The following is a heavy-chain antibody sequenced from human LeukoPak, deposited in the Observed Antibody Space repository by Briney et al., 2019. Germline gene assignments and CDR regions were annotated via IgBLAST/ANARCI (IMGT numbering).Heavy chain of an antibody. J-gene: IGHJ5*02. CDR3: ARGRPDGSGSYYKFDP. V-gene: IGHV4-59*08. CDR2: IYYSGST. Sequence: SETLSLTCTVSGGSISSYYWSWIRQPPGKGLDWIGYIYYSGSTSYNPSLKSRVTISVDTSKNQFSLKLSSVTAADTAVYYCARGRPDGSGSYYKFDPWGQGTLVTVSS. CDR1: GGSISSYY. D-gene: IGHD3-10*01.